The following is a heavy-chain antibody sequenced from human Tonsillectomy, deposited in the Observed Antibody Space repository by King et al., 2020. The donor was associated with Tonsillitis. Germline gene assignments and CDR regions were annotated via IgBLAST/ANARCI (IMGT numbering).Heavy chain of an antibody. Sequence: QLVQSGGGVVQPGTSLRLSCAASGFTFGNYDMHWVRQAPGKGLEWVVLIAYDASYENYADSVKGRFTISRDNSKNKLYLEMNSLKVEDTSVYYCAKDRIGLSDWYFDLWGRGTLVTVSS. V-gene: IGHV3-30*18. D-gene: IGHD3-16*01. CDR1: GFTFGNYD. CDR2: IAYDASYE. J-gene: IGHJ2*01. CDR3: AKDRIGLSDWYFDL.